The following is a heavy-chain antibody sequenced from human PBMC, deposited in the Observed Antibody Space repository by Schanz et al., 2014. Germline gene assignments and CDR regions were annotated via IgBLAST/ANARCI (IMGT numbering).Heavy chain of an antibody. J-gene: IGHJ6*02. CDR1: GFTFSDYY. D-gene: IGHD6-13*01. V-gene: IGHV3-11*05. CDR3: AKDIAPLAARPGYGMDV. CDR2: ISSSGSYT. Sequence: QVQLVESGGGLVKPGGSLRLSCAASGFTFSDYYMSWIRQAPGKGLEWVSYISSSGSYTPYADSVKGRFTISRDNSKNTLYLQMNSLRAEDTAVYYCAKDIAPLAARPGYGMDVWGQGTTVTVSS.